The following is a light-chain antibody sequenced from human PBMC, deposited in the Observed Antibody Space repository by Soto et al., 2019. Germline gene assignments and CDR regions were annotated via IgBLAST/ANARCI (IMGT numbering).Light chain of an antibody. CDR3: QQYNSWPPLT. J-gene: IGKJ4*01. CDR2: GAS. CDR1: QSVSSN. Sequence: EIVMTQSPATLSVSPGERATLSCRASQSVSSNLAWYQQKPGQAPRLLIYGASTRATGIPARFSGSGSGTEFTLTISSLQSEDLAVYYCQQYNSWPPLTFCGGTKVEIK. V-gene: IGKV3-15*01.